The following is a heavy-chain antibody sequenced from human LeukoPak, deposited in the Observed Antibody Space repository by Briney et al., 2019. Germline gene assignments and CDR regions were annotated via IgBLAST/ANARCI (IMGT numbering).Heavy chain of an antibody. D-gene: IGHD6-19*01. CDR2: INPSGGST. CDR1: GYTFTSYY. V-gene: IGHV1-46*01. J-gene: IGHJ5*02. Sequence: ASVKVSCKASGYTFTSYYMHWVRQAPGQGLEWMGIINPSGGSTSYAQKFQGRVTMTRDTSTSTVYMELSSLRSEDTAVYYCARDLRSGWPYTYNWFDPWGQGTLVTVSS. CDR3: ARDLRSGWPYTYNWFDP.